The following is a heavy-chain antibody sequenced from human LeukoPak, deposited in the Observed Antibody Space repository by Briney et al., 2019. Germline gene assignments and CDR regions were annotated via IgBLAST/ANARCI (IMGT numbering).Heavy chain of an antibody. V-gene: IGHV3-23*01. CDR3: AKDLYYTGMLAVADY. Sequence: GGSLRLSCAASGFTFSSYGMSWVRQAPGKGLEWVSAISGSGDSTYYADSVKGRFTISRDNSKNTLYLQMNSLRAEDTAVYYCAKDLYYTGMLAVADYWGQGTLVTVSS. D-gene: IGHD6-19*01. CDR1: GFTFSSYG. J-gene: IGHJ4*02. CDR2: ISGSGDST.